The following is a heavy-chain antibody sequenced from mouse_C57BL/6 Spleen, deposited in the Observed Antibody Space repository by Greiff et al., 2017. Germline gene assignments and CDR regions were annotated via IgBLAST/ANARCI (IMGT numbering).Heavy chain of an antibody. V-gene: IGHV5-12*01. CDR2: ISNGGGST. CDR3: ARHGTGTPMDY. CDR1: GFTFSDYY. D-gene: IGHD4-1*01. J-gene: IGHJ4*01. Sequence: EVQGVESGGGLVQPGGSLKLSCAASGFTFSDYYMYWVRQTPEKRLEWVAYISNGGGSTYYPDTVKGRFTISRDNAKNTLYLQMSRLKSEDTAMYYCARHGTGTPMDYWGQGTSVTVSS.